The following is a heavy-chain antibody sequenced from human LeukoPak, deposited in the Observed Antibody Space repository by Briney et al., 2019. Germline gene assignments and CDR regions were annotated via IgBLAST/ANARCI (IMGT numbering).Heavy chain of an antibody. J-gene: IGHJ1*01. CDR2: ISSSGSTI. D-gene: IGHD3-10*01. CDR1: GFTFSSYW. V-gene: IGHV3-48*04. Sequence: GGSLRLSCAASGFTFSSYWMSWVRQAPGKGLEWVSYISSSGSTIYYADSVKGRFTISRDNAKNSLYLQMNSLRAEDTAVYYCARGRRGTVRGVIEEYFQHWGQGTLVTVSS. CDR3: ARGRRGTVRGVIEEYFQH.